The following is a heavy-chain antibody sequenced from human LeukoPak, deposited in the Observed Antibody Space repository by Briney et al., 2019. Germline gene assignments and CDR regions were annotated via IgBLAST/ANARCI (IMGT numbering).Heavy chain of an antibody. D-gene: IGHD3-10*01. Sequence: AVTLRFSRAASGFTFSSYAMTWLRQAQGKGLKWCSDLSGSGGNSYYTDSVKGRFTISRDNCKDTMFLQMNSLRAEHTAVYYCARDLLSSSYYGTGYWGQGSLVTVSS. V-gene: IGHV3-23*01. CDR1: GFTFSSYA. CDR2: LSGSGGNS. CDR3: ARDLLSSSYYGTGY. J-gene: IGHJ4*02.